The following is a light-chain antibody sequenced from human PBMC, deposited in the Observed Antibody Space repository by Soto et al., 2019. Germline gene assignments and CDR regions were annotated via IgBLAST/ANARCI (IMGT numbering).Light chain of an antibody. CDR3: QKSSSIPYT. J-gene: IGKJ2*01. CDR2: GAS. CDR1: QTISTY. V-gene: IGKV1-39*01. Sequence: DIQMTQSPSSLSASVGDRVTITCRASQTISTYLNWYQQIPGKAPKLLIYGASNLQNGVPSSFSGSESGSDFTLTISSLQPEYFATYYCQKSSSIPYTFGQGTKLEIK.